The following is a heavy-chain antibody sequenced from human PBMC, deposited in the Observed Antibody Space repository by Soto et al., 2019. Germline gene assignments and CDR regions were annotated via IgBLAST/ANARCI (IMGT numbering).Heavy chain of an antibody. CDR3: ARTEQLVPWFDP. D-gene: IGHD6-6*01. CDR1: GGSISSGGYY. Sequence: SETLSLTCTVSGGSISSGGYYWSWIRQHPGKGLEWIGYIYYSGSTYYNPSLKSRVTISVDTSKNQFSLKLSSVTAADTAVYYCARTEQLVPWFDPWGQGTLVTVSS. V-gene: IGHV4-31*03. J-gene: IGHJ5*02. CDR2: IYYSGST.